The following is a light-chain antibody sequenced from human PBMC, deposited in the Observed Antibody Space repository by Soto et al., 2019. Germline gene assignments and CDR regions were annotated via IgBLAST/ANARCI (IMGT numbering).Light chain of an antibody. CDR2: DVS. J-gene: IGLJ1*01. V-gene: IGLV2-18*02. CDR3: SSYTSSSTYV. Sequence: ALTQPPPVSGSPGQSVAISCTGTSSDVGGSNGVSWYQQPPGTAPKLIIYDVSNRPSGVPDRFSGSKSGNTASLIISGLQAEDEGDYYCSSYTSSSTYVFGPGTRSPS. CDR1: SSDVGGSNG.